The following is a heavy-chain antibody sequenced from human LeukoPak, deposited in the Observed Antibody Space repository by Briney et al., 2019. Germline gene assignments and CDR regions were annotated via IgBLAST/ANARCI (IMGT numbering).Heavy chain of an antibody. CDR3: ARWSTARNYYYDTSGYYSRDAFDI. J-gene: IGHJ3*02. Sequence: PGGSLRLSCAASGFTVSSNYMAWVRQAPGKGLEWVSLIYSDSSTYYADSVKGRFTISRDNSKNTLCLQMSSLRAEDTAVYYCARWSTARNYYYDTSGYYSRDAFDIWGQGTMVTVSS. V-gene: IGHV3-53*01. CDR2: IYSDSST. D-gene: IGHD3-22*01. CDR1: GFTVSSNY.